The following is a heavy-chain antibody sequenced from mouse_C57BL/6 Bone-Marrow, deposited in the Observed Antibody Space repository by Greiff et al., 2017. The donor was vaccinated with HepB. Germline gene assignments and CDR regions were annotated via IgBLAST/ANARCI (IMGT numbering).Heavy chain of an antibody. CDR1: GYTFTSYW. Sequence: QVQLKQPGAELVRPGSSVKLSCKASGYTFTSYWMHWVKQRPIQGLEWIGNIDPSDSETHYNQKFKDKATFTVDKSSSTAYMQLSSLTSEDSAVYDCARGGRRTGGFAYWGQGTLVTVSA. J-gene: IGHJ3*01. CDR2: IDPSDSET. CDR3: ARGGRRTGGFAY. V-gene: IGHV1-52*01.